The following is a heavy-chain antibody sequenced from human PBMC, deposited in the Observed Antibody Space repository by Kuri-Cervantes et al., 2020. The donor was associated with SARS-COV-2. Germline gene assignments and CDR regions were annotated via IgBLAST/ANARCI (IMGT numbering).Heavy chain of an antibody. CDR3: ARGRGIQWDAFDI. V-gene: IGHV1-2*02. D-gene: IGHD5-12*01. Sequence: VKVSCKTSGYTFTGYYMHWVRQAPGQGLEWMGWINPNSGGTNYAQKFQGRVTMTRDTSISTAYMELSRLRSDDTAVYYCARGRGIQWDAFDIWGQGTMVTVSS. CDR1: GYTFTGYY. J-gene: IGHJ3*02. CDR2: INPNSGGT.